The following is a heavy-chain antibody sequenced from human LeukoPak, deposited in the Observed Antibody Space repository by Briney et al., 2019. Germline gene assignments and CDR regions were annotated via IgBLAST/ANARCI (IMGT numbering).Heavy chain of an antibody. D-gene: IGHD2-21*02. CDR3: GRDPNGDYIGAFDM. V-gene: IGHV3-23*01. J-gene: IGHJ3*02. CDR1: GFTFSSYA. Sequence: GGSLRLSCAASGFTFSSYAMSWVRQAPGKGLEWVSAISGSGGSTYYADSVKGRFTISRDNSKNTLYLQMNSLRAEDTAVYYCGRDPNGDYIGAFDMWGQGTVVTVSS. CDR2: ISGSGGST.